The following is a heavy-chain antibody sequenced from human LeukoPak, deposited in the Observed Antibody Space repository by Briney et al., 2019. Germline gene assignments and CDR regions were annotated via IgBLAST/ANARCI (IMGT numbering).Heavy chain of an antibody. J-gene: IGHJ4*02. Sequence: SETLSLTCTVSGGSISSSSYYWGWIRQPPGKGLEWIGSIYYSGSTYYNPSRKSRVTISVDTSKNQFSLKLSSVTAADTAVYYCARPHDSSGYWDYWGQGTLVTVSS. CDR1: GGSISSSSYY. CDR2: IYYSGST. CDR3: ARPHDSSGYWDY. V-gene: IGHV4-39*01. D-gene: IGHD3-22*01.